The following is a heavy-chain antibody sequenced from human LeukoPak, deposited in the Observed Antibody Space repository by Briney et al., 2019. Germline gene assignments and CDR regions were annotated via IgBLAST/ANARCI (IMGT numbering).Heavy chain of an antibody. CDR2: IYYSGST. J-gene: IGHJ5*02. Sequence: SETLSLTCTVSGGSISSGGYFWSWIRQHPGKGLEWTGYIYYSGSTYYNPSLKSRVTISVDTSKNQFSLKLSSVTAADTAVYYCARGHNYDYVWGSYRYKVDWFDPWGRGTLVTVSS. D-gene: IGHD3-16*02. CDR1: GGSISSGGYF. V-gene: IGHV4-31*03. CDR3: ARGHNYDYVWGSYRYKVDWFDP.